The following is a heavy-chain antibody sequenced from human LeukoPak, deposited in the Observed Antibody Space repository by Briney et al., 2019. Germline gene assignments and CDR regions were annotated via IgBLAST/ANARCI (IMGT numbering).Heavy chain of an antibody. J-gene: IGHJ5*02. CDR3: AREVYFDWLAQSGWFDP. V-gene: IGHV4-59*12. CDR1: GGSISNYY. CDR2: IYYSGTT. Sequence: SETLSLTCTVSGGSISNYYWSWIRQPPGKGLEWIGYIYYSGTTNYSPSLKSRVTISVDTSKNQFSLKLTSVTAADTAVYYCAREVYFDWLAQSGWFDPWGQGTLVTVSS. D-gene: IGHD3-9*01.